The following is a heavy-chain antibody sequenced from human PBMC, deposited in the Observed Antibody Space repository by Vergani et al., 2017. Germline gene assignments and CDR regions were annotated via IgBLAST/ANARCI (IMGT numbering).Heavy chain of an antibody. CDR1: GFTFSSYW. CDR3: ARDRETRRIKRSYWYFYL. Sequence: EVQLVESGGGLVQPGGSLRLSCAASGFTFSSYWMSWVRQAPGKGLEWVANIKQDGSEKYYVDSVKGRFTISRDNAKNSLYLQMNSLRDEDTAVYYCARDRETRRIKRSYWYFYLWGRGTLVTVSS. V-gene: IGHV3-7*01. D-gene: IGHD1-7*01. J-gene: IGHJ2*01. CDR2: IKQDGSEK.